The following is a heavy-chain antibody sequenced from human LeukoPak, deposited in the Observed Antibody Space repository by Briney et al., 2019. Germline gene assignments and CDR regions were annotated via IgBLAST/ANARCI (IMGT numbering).Heavy chain of an antibody. CDR1: GYTFTGYH. Sequence: GASVKVSCKASGYTFTGYHMHWVRQAPGLGLEWMGWINPNSGGTNHAQKFQGRVTMTRDTSISTAYMEVNRLSPDDTAVYYCARAAWFEESTDPYYFDYWGQGTLVTVSS. D-gene: IGHD3-10*01. V-gene: IGHV1-2*02. CDR2: INPNSGGT. J-gene: IGHJ4*02. CDR3: ARAAWFEESTDPYYFDY.